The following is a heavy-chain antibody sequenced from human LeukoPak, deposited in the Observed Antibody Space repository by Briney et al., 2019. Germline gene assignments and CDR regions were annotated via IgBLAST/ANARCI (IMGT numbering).Heavy chain of an antibody. Sequence: PGGSLRLSCAASGFTVSSNYMSWVRQAPGKGLEWVPVIYSGGSTYYADSVKGRFTISRDNSKNTLYLQMNSLRAEDTAVYYCARAALENLSQWLAHLYFDYWGQGTLVTVSS. CDR1: GFTVSSNY. J-gene: IGHJ4*02. CDR3: ARAALENLSQWLAHLYFDY. CDR2: IYSGGST. V-gene: IGHV3-53*01. D-gene: IGHD6-19*01.